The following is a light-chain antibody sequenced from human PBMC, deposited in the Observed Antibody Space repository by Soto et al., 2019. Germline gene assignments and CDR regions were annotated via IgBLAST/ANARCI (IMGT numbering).Light chain of an antibody. V-gene: IGKV3-11*01. CDR1: QSVSNN. CDR3: HQRGKWSPTWR. J-gene: IGKJ1*01. Sequence: VLKPSPVTLSVSPGERASLSCRDSQSVSNNLACSSQNPGQAIWLLLYGASSRATGVPDRVGGSASGTDFTLTISSLDPEDVAVYYGHQRGKWSPTWRFGDGTIVDI. CDR2: GAS.